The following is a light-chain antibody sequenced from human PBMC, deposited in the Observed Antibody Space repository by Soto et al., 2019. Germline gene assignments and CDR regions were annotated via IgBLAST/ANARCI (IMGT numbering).Light chain of an antibody. CDR3: QHYGNSPT. J-gene: IGKJ1*01. CDR1: QSVSSGY. Sequence: EIVLTQSPGTLSLSPGDGATLSCRASQSVSSGYLAWYQQKPGQAPRLLIYGASRRAGGIPDRFSGSGSGTDFTLSISRLEPEDFAVYWGQHYGNSPTVGRGTRVLIK. V-gene: IGKV3-20*01. CDR2: GAS.